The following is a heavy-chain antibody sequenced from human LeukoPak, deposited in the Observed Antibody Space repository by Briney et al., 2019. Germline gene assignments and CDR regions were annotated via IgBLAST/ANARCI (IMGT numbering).Heavy chain of an antibody. CDR1: GYTFTSNW. V-gene: IGHV5-51*01. J-gene: IGHJ4*02. CDR2: IYPGDSET. CDR3: ARLRGLDYYGSGSYDGNDFFY. Sequence: GESLKISCKGSGYTFTSNWIGWVRQMPGKGLEWMGIIYPGDSETRYSPSFQGQVTISADKSISTAYLQWSSLKASDTAMYYCARLRGLDYYGSGSYDGNDFFYWGQGTLVTVSS. D-gene: IGHD3-10*01.